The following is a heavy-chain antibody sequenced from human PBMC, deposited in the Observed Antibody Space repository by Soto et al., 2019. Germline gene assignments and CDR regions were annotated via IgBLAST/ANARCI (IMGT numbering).Heavy chain of an antibody. V-gene: IGHV3-23*01. CDR1: GFTFSSYA. Sequence: GGSLRLSCAASGFTFSSYAMSWVRQAPGKGLEWVSAISGSGGSTYYADSVKGRFTISRDNSKNTLYLQMNSLRVEDTAVYYCAKAGYCSGGSCYSAAFDIWGQGTMVTVSS. CDR3: AKAGYCSGGSCYSAAFDI. J-gene: IGHJ3*02. D-gene: IGHD2-15*01. CDR2: ISGSGGST.